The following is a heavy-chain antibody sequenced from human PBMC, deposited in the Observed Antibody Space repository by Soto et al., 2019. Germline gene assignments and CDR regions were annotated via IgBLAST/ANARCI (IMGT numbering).Heavy chain of an antibody. D-gene: IGHD2-2*01. Sequence: GSLRLSCAASGFTFSSYAMSWVRQAPGKGLEWVSAISGSGGSTYYADSVKGRFTISRDNSKNTLYLQMNSLRAEDTAVYYCAKAHPLGYCSSTSCYLNYFDYWGQGTLVTVSS. CDR1: GFTFSSYA. CDR2: ISGSGGST. CDR3: AKAHPLGYCSSTSCYLNYFDY. J-gene: IGHJ4*02. V-gene: IGHV3-23*01.